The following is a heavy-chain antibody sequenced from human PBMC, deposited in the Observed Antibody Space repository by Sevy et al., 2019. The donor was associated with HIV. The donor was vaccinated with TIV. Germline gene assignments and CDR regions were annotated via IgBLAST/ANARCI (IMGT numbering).Heavy chain of an antibody. V-gene: IGHV3-15*01. D-gene: IGHD1-26*01. J-gene: IGHJ4*02. Sequence: GGSLRLSCVAYGFTFSKAWMSWVRQAPGKGLEWVGRIKSKTDGATRDLAAPVKGRIIISRDDSKNTLYLQISNLKIEDTGVYFCAAGVGASDFDYWGQGTLVTVSS. CDR2: IKSKTDGATR. CDR3: AAGVGASDFDY. CDR1: GFTFSKAW.